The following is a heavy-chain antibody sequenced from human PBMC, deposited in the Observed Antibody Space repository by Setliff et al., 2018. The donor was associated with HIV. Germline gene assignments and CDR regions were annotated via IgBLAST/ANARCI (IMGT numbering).Heavy chain of an antibody. V-gene: IGHV4-61*09. CDR1: GGSINRGTYY. D-gene: IGHD6-19*01. CDR3: ARPRRVRSRAWYWFDI. CDR2: IYQSGSI. J-gene: IGHJ5*02. Sequence: SETLSLTCSVSGGSINRGTYYWTWIRQSAGKGLEWIGHIYQSGSIYYNPSLQSRVTISVDSSKNQFSLNLFSVTAADTAVYYCARPRRVRSRAWYWFDIWGQGTLVTVSS.